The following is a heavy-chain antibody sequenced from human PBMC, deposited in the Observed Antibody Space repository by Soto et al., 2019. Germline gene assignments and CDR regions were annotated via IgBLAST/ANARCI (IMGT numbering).Heavy chain of an antibody. D-gene: IGHD5-12*01. J-gene: IGHJ3*02. V-gene: IGHV5-51*01. CDR1: GYSFTSYW. CDR3: ARHSRRPYDLNDAFDI. CDR2: IYPGDSDT. Sequence: GESLKISCKGSGYSFTSYWICWVRQMPGKGLEWMGIIYPGDSDTRYSPSFQGQVTISADKSISTAYLQWSSLKASDTAMYYCARHSRRPYDLNDAFDIWGQGTMVTVSS.